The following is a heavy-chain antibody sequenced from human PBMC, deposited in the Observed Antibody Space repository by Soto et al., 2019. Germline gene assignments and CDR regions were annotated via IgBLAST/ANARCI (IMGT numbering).Heavy chain of an antibody. Sequence: EVQLLESGGGLVQPGGSLRLSCAASGFTFSSHAMSWVRQAPGKGLEWVSGISGSGGSTYYADSVKGRLTISRDNSKNTLCLQMNSLRAEDTAVYYCAKDPRPRGYIGYDPQKPYFDYWGQGTLVTVSS. D-gene: IGHD5-12*01. J-gene: IGHJ4*02. CDR1: GFTFSSHA. CDR3: AKDPRPRGYIGYDPQKPYFDY. CDR2: ISGSGGST. V-gene: IGHV3-23*01.